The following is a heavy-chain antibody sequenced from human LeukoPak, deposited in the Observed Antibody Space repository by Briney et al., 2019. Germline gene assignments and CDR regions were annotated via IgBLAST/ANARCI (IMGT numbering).Heavy chain of an antibody. CDR2: ISYDGSSK. V-gene: IGHV3-30*04. CDR3: ARGENFDWLLTPTDAFDI. D-gene: IGHD3-9*01. J-gene: IGHJ3*02. Sequence: GGSLRLSCAASGFAFSSFAMHWVRQAPGKGLEWVAIISYDGSSKYFPDSVKGRFTISRDNSKNSLYLQMNSLRAEDTAVYYCARGENFDWLLTPTDAFDIWGQGTMVTVSS. CDR1: GFAFSSFA.